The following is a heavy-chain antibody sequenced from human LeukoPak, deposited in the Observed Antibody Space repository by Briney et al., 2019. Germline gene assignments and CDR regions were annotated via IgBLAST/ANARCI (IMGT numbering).Heavy chain of an antibody. CDR3: ARSPREYSSSWYLPFDY. D-gene: IGHD6-13*01. Sequence: GASVKVSCKASGYTFTGYYMHWVRQAPGQGLEWMGWINPNSGGTNYAQKFQGRVTMTRDTSISTAYVELSRLRSDDTAVYYCARSPREYSSSWYLPFDYWGQGTLVTVSS. CDR1: GYTFTGYY. CDR2: INPNSGGT. V-gene: IGHV1-2*02. J-gene: IGHJ4*02.